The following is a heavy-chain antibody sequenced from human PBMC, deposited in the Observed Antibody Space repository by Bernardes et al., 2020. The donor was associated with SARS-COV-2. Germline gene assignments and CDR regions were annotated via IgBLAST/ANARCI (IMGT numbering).Heavy chain of an antibody. CDR2: IYYSGST. Sequence: SEPLSLTCTVSGDSISSHYWSWIRQPPGKGLEWIGYIYYSGSTTYNPSLKSRVTISVDTSKNQFTLKVTSVNAADTAVYYCARGVQRVRITSPYYYYMDVWGQGTTVTVSS. CDR1: GDSISSHY. CDR3: ARGVQRVRITSPYYYYMDV. V-gene: IGHV4-59*11. J-gene: IGHJ6*02. D-gene: IGHD3-10*01.